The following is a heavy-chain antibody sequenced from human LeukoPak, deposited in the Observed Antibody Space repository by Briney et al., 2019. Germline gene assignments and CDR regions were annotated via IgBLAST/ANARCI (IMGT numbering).Heavy chain of an antibody. CDR2: IYTSGST. J-gene: IGHJ4*02. CDR1: GGSISSGSYY. CDR3: AREPAYYDILTGYYWTHFDY. D-gene: IGHD3-9*01. Sequence: SQTLSLTCTVSGGSISSGSYYWSWIRQPAGKGMEWIGRIYTSGSTNYNPSLKSRVPISVDTSKNQFSLKLSSVTAADTAVYYRAREPAYYDILTGYYWTHFDYWGQGTLVTVSS. V-gene: IGHV4-61*02.